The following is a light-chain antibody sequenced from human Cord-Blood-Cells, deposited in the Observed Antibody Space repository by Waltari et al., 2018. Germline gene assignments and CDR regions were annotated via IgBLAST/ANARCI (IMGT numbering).Light chain of an antibody. CDR2: EVS. Sequence: QSAMTQPPSASGSPGQSVTISCTGTSSDVGCYNYVSWYQQHPGEAPKLMIYEVSKRPAGVPDRFSGSKAGNTASLTVSGLQAEDEADYYCSSYAGSNNYVFGTGTKVTVL. CDR3: SSYAGSNNYV. J-gene: IGLJ1*01. V-gene: IGLV2-8*01. CDR1: SSDVGCYNY.